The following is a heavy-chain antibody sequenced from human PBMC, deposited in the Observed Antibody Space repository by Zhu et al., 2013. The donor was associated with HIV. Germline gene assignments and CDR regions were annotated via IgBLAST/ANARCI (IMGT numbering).Heavy chain of an antibody. D-gene: IGHD3-10*01. CDR3: ARVITMVQGVMRSLRGPYYYYGMDV. J-gene: IGHJ6*02. V-gene: IGHV3-33*08. Sequence: VQLVESGGGLVQPGGSLRLSCAASGFTFSSYEMNWVRQAPGKGLEWVAVIWYDGSNKYYADSVKGRFTISRDNSKNTLYLQMNSLRAEDTAVYYCARVITMVQGVMRSLRGPYYYYGMDVWGQGTTVTVSS. CDR2: IWYDGSNK. CDR1: GFTFSSYE.